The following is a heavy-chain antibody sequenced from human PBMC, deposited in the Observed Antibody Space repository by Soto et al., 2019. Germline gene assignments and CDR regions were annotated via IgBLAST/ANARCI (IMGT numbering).Heavy chain of an antibody. CDR3: ARDRGSDRPYYYYGMDV. CDR1: GYSFTSYW. CDR2: IYPGDSDT. Sequence: GESLKISCKGSGYSFTSYWIGWVRQMPGKGLEWMGIIYPGDSDTRYSPSFQGQVTISADKSISTAYLQWSSLKASDTAMYYCARDRGSDRPYYYYGMDVWGQGTTVTVSS. D-gene: IGHD1-26*01. J-gene: IGHJ6*02. V-gene: IGHV5-51*01.